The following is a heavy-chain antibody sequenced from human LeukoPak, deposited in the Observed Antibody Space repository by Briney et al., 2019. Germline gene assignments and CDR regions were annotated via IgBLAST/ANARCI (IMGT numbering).Heavy chain of an antibody. CDR2: ISGSGGST. Sequence: PGGSLRLSCAASGFTFSTYEMTWVRQAPGKGLEWVSSISGSGGSTSYADSVKGRFTISRDNSKNTLYLQMNSLRAEDTAVYYCAKEGKTRNWNYSQAKPVYWGQGTLVTVSS. CDR3: AKEGKTRNWNYSQAKPVY. V-gene: IGHV3-23*01. D-gene: IGHD1-7*01. J-gene: IGHJ4*02. CDR1: GFTFSTYE.